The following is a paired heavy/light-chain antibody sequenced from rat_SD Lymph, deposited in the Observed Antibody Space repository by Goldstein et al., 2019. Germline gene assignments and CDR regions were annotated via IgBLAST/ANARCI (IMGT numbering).Heavy chain of an antibody. V-gene: IGHV2-47*01. D-gene: IGHD1-6*01. Sequence: QVQLKESGPGLVQPSQTLSLTCTVSGLSLTSNSVSWIRQPPGKGLEWMGVIWSNGGTDYNSAIKSRLSISRDTSKSQVFLKMNSLQTEDTAMYFCARSEYTTDYYYFDYWGQGVMVTVSS. CDR1: GLSLTSNS. J-gene: IGHJ2*01. CDR3: ARSEYTTDYYYFDY. CDR2: IWSNGGT.
Light chain of an antibody. CDR2: RAS. V-gene: IGKV3S19*01. J-gene: IGKJ1*01. CDR1: QSVSISRYNL. Sequence: DIVLTQSPALAVSLGQRATISCRASQSVSISRYNLMHWYQQKPGQQPKLLIYRASDLASGIPARFSGSGSGTDFTLTINPVQADDIATYYCQQSRKSPPTFGGGTKLELK. CDR3: QQSRKSPPT.